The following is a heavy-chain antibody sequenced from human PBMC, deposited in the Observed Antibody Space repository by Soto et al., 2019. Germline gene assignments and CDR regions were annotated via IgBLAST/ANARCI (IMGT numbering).Heavy chain of an antibody. CDR1: GFTFSSYS. D-gene: IGHD1-20*01. CDR2: ISCSSSYI. CDR3: ARVVYPTYYFDY. J-gene: IGHJ4*02. V-gene: IGHV3-21*01. Sequence: GGSLRLSCAASGFTFSSYSMNWVRQAPGKGLEWVSSISCSSSYIYYADSVKGRFTISRDNAKNSLYLQMNSLRAEDTAVYYCARVVYPTYYFDYWGQGTLVTVSS.